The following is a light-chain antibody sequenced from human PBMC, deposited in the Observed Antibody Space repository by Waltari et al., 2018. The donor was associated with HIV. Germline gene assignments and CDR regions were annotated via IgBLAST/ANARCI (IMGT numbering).Light chain of an antibody. CDR2: GSG. CDR1: QDITNY. Sequence: DIQMIQSPSSLSASVGDRVTITCRASQDITNYLAWYQQKPGKVPKLLIFGSGTLQSGVPSRFSGSGSGTDFTLTISSLQPEDVATYYCQNYNRAPRTFGQGTKVEIK. CDR3: QNYNRAPRT. V-gene: IGKV1-27*01. J-gene: IGKJ1*01.